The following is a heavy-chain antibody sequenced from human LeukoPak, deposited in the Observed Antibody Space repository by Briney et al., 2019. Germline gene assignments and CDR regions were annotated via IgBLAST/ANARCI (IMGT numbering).Heavy chain of an antibody. CDR1: GVTVSSQY. D-gene: IGHD1-26*01. J-gene: IGHJ3*02. Sequence: PGGSLRLSCAPSGVTVSSQYMRWARHPRGGGVEWGSFIYNGGSTYHADPVKGRFTISRDNSKNTLYLQMNSLRAEDTGVYYCWGSGCYYRGAFDIWRQKTMVSVLS. CDR3: WGSGCYYRGAFDI. CDR2: IYNGGST. V-gene: IGHV3-53*01.